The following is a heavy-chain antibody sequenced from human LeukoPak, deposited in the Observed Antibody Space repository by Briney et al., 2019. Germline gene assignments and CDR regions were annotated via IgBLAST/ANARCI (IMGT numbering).Heavy chain of an antibody. D-gene: IGHD3-10*01. V-gene: IGHV3-30*18. J-gene: IGHJ4*02. CDR1: GFTFSSYG. CDR3: AKDRWFGELSPLDY. Sequence: GRSLRLSCAASGFTFSSYGMHWVRQAPGKGLEWVAVISYDGSNKYYEDSVKGRFTISRDNSKNTLYLQMNSLRPEDTAVYYCAKDRWFGELSPLDYWGQGTLVTVSS. CDR2: ISYDGSNK.